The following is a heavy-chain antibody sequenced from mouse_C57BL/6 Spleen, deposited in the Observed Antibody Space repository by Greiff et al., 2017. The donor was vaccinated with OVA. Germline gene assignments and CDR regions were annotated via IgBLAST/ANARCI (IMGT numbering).Heavy chain of an antibody. CDR3: ARSRSNYPYAMDY. CDR2: IYPGDGDT. Sequence: VQLVESGAELVKPGASVKISCKASGYAFSSYWMNWVKQRPGKGLEWIGQIYPGDGDTNYNGKFKGKATLTADKSSSTAYMQLSSLTSEDSAVYFCARSRSNYPYAMDYWGQGTSVTVSS. J-gene: IGHJ4*01. V-gene: IGHV1-80*01. CDR1: GYAFSSYW. D-gene: IGHD2-5*01.